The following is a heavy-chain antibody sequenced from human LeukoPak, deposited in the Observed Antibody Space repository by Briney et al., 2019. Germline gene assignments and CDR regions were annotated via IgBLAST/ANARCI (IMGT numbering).Heavy chain of an antibody. CDR1: GGSINSGGYY. Sequence: SETLSLTYTVSGGSINSGGYYWSWIRQPPRRGLEWIGYIYHSGSTYYNPSLKSRVTISVDTSKNQFSLKLSSVTAADTAVYYCARVYGYYYDSSGYYSPGLDVWGKGTTVTVSS. CDR3: ARVYGYYYDSSGYYSPGLDV. CDR2: IYHSGST. V-gene: IGHV4-30-2*05. D-gene: IGHD3-22*01. J-gene: IGHJ6*04.